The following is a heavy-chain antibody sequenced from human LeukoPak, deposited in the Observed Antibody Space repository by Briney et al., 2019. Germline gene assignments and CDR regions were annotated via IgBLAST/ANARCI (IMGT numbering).Heavy chain of an antibody. CDR2: INHSGST. J-gene: IGHJ6*03. Sequence: PSETLSLTCAVYGGSFSGYYWSWIRQLPGKGLEWIGEINHSGSTNYNPSLKSRVTISVDTSKNQFSLKLSSVTAADTAVYYCARGRRIVLMVYAIAARYYMDVWGKGTTVTVSS. CDR3: ARGRRIVLMVYAIAARYYMDV. CDR1: GGSFSGYY. D-gene: IGHD2-8*01. V-gene: IGHV4-34*01.